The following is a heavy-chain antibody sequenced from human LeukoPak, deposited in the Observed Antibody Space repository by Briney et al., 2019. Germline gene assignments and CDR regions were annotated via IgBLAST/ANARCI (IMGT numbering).Heavy chain of an antibody. V-gene: IGHV1-2*02. J-gene: IGHJ6*03. CDR1: GYIFTGYY. CDR2: IHPNSGGT. CDR3: AREHLPHYYGSGSYYTGASYYYYMDV. D-gene: IGHD3-10*01. Sequence: GASVKVSCKASGYIFTGYYMHWVRQAPGQGLEWMGWIHPNSGGTNYAQKFQGRVTMTRDTSISTAYMELSRPRSDDTAVYYCAREHLPHYYGSGSYYTGASYYYYMDVWGKGTTVTISS.